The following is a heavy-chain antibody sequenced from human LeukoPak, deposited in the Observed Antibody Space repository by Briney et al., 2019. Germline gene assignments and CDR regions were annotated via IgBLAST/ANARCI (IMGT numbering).Heavy chain of an antibody. CDR1: GGTFSSYG. J-gene: IGHJ4*02. D-gene: IGHD2-21*02. V-gene: IGHV1-18*01. CDR3: ARMSVLVTAEDY. CDR2: ISPYNGNT. Sequence: ASVKVSCKTSGGTFSSYGISWVRQAPGQGLEWMGWISPYNGNTNYAQKLQGRVTMTTDTSTSTAYMELRSLISDDTAVYYCARMSVLVTAEDYWGQGTLVTVSS.